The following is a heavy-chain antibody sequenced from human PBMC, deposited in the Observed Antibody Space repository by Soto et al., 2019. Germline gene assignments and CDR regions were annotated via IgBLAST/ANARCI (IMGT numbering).Heavy chain of an antibody. V-gene: IGHV1-69*02. CDR3: ATSYGSGSRPFDS. J-gene: IGHJ4*02. D-gene: IGHD3-10*01. CDR2: IIPMLSMS. Sequence: QVQLVQSGAEVKKSGSSVRVSCKASGGTFNSYTLSWVRQAPGQRLEWMGRIIPMLSMSTYAQKFQGRVSIIADHSTNTVYLDLSSLRSDDTAIYYCATSYGSGSRPFDSWGQGTLVTVSS. CDR1: GGTFNSYT.